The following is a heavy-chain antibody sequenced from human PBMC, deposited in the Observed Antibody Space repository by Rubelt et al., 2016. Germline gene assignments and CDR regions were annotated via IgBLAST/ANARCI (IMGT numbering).Heavy chain of an antibody. CDR3: ARNWGFGY. J-gene: IGHJ4*02. CDR2: IYSGGST. CDR1: GSSFSASW. Sequence: EVQLVESGGGLVQPGGSLRLSCAASGSSFSASWLHWVRQVPGKGLEWVSVIYSGGSTYYADPGKGRFTISRDNSKNTLYLQMNSRRAKDTAVDYCARNWGFGYWGQGTLVTVSS. D-gene: IGHD7-27*01. V-gene: IGHV3-66*01.